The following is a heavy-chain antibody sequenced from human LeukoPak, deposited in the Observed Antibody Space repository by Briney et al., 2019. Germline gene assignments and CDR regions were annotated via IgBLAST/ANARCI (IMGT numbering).Heavy chain of an antibody. CDR1: GDSVSSNSTG. Sequence: SQTLSLTFAISGDSVSSNSTGWNWIRQSPSRGLEWLGRTYYRSKWYNDYAVSVKSRITINPDTSKNQFSLQLISVTPDDTAVYYCARGGGAFDYWGQGTLVTVSS. CDR3: ARGGGAFDY. V-gene: IGHV6-1*01. J-gene: IGHJ4*02. CDR2: TYYRSKWYN. D-gene: IGHD1-26*01.